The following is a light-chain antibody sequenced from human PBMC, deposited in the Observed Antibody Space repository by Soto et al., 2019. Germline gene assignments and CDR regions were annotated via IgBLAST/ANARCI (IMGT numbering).Light chain of an antibody. V-gene: IGKV1-9*01. Sequence: IQMTQYPSSLSASVGDRVTITCRASQSISSYLAWYQQKPGKAPKLLIYTASALRSGVPSRFSGTGSGTEFTLTISSLQPEDFATYYCQQYNGYSTWTFGQGTKADIK. J-gene: IGKJ1*01. CDR1: QSISSY. CDR2: TAS. CDR3: QQYNGYSTWT.